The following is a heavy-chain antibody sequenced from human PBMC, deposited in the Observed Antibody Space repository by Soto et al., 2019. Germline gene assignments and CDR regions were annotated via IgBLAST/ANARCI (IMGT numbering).Heavy chain of an antibody. Sequence: PSETLSLTCTVSGGSISSYYWSWIRQPPGKGLEWIGYIYYSGSTNYNPSLKSRVTISVDTSKNQFSLKLSSVTAADTAVYYCARQVRPTNFDYWGQGTLVTVSS. V-gene: IGHV4-59*08. CDR3: ARQVRPTNFDY. D-gene: IGHD1-1*01. CDR2: IYYSGST. CDR1: GGSISSYY. J-gene: IGHJ4*02.